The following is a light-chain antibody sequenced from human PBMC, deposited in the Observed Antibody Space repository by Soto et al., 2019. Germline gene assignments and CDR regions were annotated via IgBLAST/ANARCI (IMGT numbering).Light chain of an antibody. CDR2: GAS. CDR3: QQYGDSPRT. Sequence: EIVLTQSPGTLSLSPGERATRSCRASQSVSSSYLAWYQQKPGQAPRLLIYGASSRATGIPDRFSGSGSGTDFTRTISILEPEDFAVYYCQQYGDSPRTFGQGTKVEIK. CDR1: QSVSSSY. V-gene: IGKV3-20*01. J-gene: IGKJ1*01.